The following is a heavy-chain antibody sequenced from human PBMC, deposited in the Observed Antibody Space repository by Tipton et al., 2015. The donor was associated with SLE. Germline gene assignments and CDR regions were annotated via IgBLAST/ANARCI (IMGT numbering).Heavy chain of an antibody. CDR2: IYYSGGT. D-gene: IGHD7-27*01. J-gene: IGHJ4*02. V-gene: IGHV4-59*01. CDR1: GGSISSSY. Sequence: TLSLTCTVSGGSISSSYWSWIRQPPGKGLEWIGYIYYSGGTNYSPSLRSRVTISIDTSRNQFSPKLSSVTAADTAVYYCARGGGWGWTYYFDYWGQGTLVTVSS. CDR3: ARGGGWGWTYYFDY.